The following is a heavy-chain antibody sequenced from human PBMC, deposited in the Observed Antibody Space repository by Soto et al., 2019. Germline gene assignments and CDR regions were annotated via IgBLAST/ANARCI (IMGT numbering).Heavy chain of an antibody. J-gene: IGHJ6*02. CDR3: TRRGGSIVGATSEVDV. CDR1: GFTFSGSA. Sequence: EVQLVESGGGLVQPGGSLKLSCAASGFTFSGSAMHWVRQASGKGLEWVGRIRSKANSYATAYAASVKGRFTISRDDSKNTAYLQMNSLKTEDTAVYYCTRRGGSIVGATSEVDVWGQGTTVTVSS. D-gene: IGHD1-26*01. CDR2: IRSKANSYAT. V-gene: IGHV3-73*02.